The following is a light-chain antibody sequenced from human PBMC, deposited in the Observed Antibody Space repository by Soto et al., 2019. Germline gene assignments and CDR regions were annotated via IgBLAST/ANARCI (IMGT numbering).Light chain of an antibody. J-gene: IGKJ1*01. CDR1: QSISDT. Sequence: EIVMTQSPAPLSVSPGGRATLSCSASQSISDTLAWYQQKPGQAPRLLIYGASRRATGFPARFSGDGSVTDFTLTISSLQSEDFAVYYCQQYDNWPWTFGQGTKVEI. CDR2: GAS. CDR3: QQYDNWPWT. V-gene: IGKV3-15*01.